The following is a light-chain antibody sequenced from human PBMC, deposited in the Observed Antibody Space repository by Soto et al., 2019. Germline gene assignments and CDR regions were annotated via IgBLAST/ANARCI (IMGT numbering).Light chain of an antibody. CDR2: EVS. CDR1: SSDVGGYNY. CDR3: SSYAGTYSSFV. Sequence: QSVLTQPASVSGSPGQSITISCTGTSSDVGGYNYVSWYQQHPGKAPKLMIYEVSNRPSGVSNRFSGSKSGNTASLTISGLQAEDEADYYCSSYAGTYSSFVFGSGTKLTVL. J-gene: IGLJ1*01. V-gene: IGLV2-14*01.